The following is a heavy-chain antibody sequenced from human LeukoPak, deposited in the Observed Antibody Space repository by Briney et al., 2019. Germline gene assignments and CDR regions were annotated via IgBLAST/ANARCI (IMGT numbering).Heavy chain of an antibody. CDR1: GYNFSTYW. Sequence: GESLKISCKETGYNFSTYWIGWVRQMPGKGLEWMGIIYPSDSDTRYSPSFQGQVTISADKSISTAYLQWSSLKALDTAMYYCARRLYDSGWYLDYWGQGTLVTVSS. CDR3: ARRLYDSGWYLDY. D-gene: IGHD6-19*01. CDR2: IYPSDSDT. J-gene: IGHJ4*02. V-gene: IGHV5-51*01.